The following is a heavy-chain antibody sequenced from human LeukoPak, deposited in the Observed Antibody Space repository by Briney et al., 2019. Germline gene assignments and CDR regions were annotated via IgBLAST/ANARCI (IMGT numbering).Heavy chain of an antibody. CDR2: IKSKTDGGTT. J-gene: IGHJ4*02. Sequence: GGSLRLSCAASGFTSSNAWMSWARQAPGKVLEWVGRIKSKTDGGTTDYAAPVKGRFTISRDDSKNTLYLQMNSLKTEDTAVYYCTTDGIMITFGGVIVLDYWGQGTLVTVSS. CDR3: TTDGIMITFGGVIVLDY. D-gene: IGHD3-16*02. V-gene: IGHV3-15*01. CDR1: GFTSSNAW.